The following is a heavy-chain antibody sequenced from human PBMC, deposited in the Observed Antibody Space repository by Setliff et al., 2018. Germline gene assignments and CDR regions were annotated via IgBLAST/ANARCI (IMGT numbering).Heavy chain of an antibody. V-gene: IGHV3-23*05. CDR1: GDSGFSFSSYA. Sequence: GGSLRLSCAASGDSGFSFSSYAMSWVRQAPEKGLEWVSTIYNGDRNTFYTDSVKGRFTIFRDNAKNSLFLQMNSLRAEDTALYYCVSNPPRYCTGGICFDNGMDVWGQGTTVTVSS. CDR3: VSNPPRYCTGGICFDNGMDV. CDR2: IYNGDRNT. J-gene: IGHJ6*02. D-gene: IGHD2-15*01.